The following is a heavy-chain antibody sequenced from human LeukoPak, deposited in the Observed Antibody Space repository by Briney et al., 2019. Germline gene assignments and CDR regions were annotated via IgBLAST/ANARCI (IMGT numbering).Heavy chain of an antibody. CDR1: GFTFDDYA. Sequence: GGSLRLSCAASGFTFDDYAMHWVRQAPGKGLEGVSLISWDGGSTYYADSVEGRFTIPRDNAKNSLYLQMTSLRAEDTAVYYCARYIRGLYSSGIDYWGQGTLVTVSS. CDR3: ARYIRGLYSSGIDY. D-gene: IGHD6-19*01. CDR2: ISWDGGST. V-gene: IGHV3-43D*03. J-gene: IGHJ4*02.